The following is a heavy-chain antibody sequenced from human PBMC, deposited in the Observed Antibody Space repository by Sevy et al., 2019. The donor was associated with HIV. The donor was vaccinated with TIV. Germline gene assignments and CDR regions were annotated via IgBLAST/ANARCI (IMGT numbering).Heavy chain of an antibody. D-gene: IGHD3-22*01. CDR3: ARLGADGSGYYGDWFDP. CDR2: IYYSGST. Sequence: SETLSLTCTVSGGSISSYYWSWIRQPPGKGLEWIGYIYYSGSTNYNPSLKSRVTISVDTSRNQFSLKLSSVTAADTAVDCCARLGADGSGYYGDWFDPWGQGTLVTVSS. V-gene: IGHV4-59*01. J-gene: IGHJ5*02. CDR1: GGSISSYY.